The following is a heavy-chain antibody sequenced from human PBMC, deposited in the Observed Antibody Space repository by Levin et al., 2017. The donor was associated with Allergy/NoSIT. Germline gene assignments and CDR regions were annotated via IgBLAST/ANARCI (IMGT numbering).Heavy chain of an antibody. V-gene: IGHV4-4*02. CDR1: GDSITSTKW. CDR2: IHHSGTT. Sequence: GSLRLSCAVSGDSITSTKWWSWVRQPPGKGLEWIGEIHHSGTTNYNPSLKSRVTISVDKTNNQFSLRLNSVTAADKAVYYCARNDYYDQDYWGQGTLVTVSS. J-gene: IGHJ4*02. D-gene: IGHD3-16*01. CDR3: ARNDYYDQDY.